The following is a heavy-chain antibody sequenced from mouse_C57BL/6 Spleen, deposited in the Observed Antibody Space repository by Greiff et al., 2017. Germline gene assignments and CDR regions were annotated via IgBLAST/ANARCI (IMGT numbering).Heavy chain of an antibody. D-gene: IGHD2-5*01. Sequence: VKLQQSGAELMKPGASVKLSCKATGYTFTGYWLEWVKQRPGHGLEWIGEILPGSSSTNYNEKFNGKATFTADTSSNTAYMQLSSLTTDDSAIYSGETKNDYSNYVWYFDGWGTGTTVTVSS. V-gene: IGHV1-9*01. CDR2: ILPGSSST. CDR1: GYTFTGYW. CDR3: ETKNDYSNYVWYFDG. J-gene: IGHJ1*03.